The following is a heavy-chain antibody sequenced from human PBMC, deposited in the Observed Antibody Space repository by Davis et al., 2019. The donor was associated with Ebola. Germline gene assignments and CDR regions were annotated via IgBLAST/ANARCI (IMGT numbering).Heavy chain of an antibody. Sequence: PGGSLRLSCAASGFTFSSYWMSWVRQAPGKGLEWVANIKQDGSEKYYVDSVKGRFTISRDNAKNSLYLQMNSLRAEDTAVYYCAKDDSYGDSHWFDPWGQGTLVTVSS. V-gene: IGHV3-7*01. CDR2: IKQDGSEK. J-gene: IGHJ5*02. CDR1: GFTFSSYW. D-gene: IGHD4-17*01. CDR3: AKDDSYGDSHWFDP.